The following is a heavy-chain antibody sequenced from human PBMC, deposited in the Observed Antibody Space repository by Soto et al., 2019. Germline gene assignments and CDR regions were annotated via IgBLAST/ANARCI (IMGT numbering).Heavy chain of an antibody. J-gene: IGHJ6*02. CDR2: ISDSGDYT. Sequence: PGGSLRLSCAASGFTFSTYAMNWVRQAPGKGLEWVSCISDSGDYTNYADSVKGRFTISRDNSKNTLYLQMDSLRAEDTAVYYCAKSRLGGTYYYYYGMDVWGQGTTVTVSS. V-gene: IGHV3-23*01. D-gene: IGHD1-26*01. CDR1: GFTFSTYA. CDR3: AKSRLGGTYYYYYGMDV.